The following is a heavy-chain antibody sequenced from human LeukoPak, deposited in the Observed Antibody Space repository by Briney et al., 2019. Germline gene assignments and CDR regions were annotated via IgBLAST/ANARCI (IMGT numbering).Heavy chain of an antibody. V-gene: IGHV3-21*01. CDR2: ISSSSSYI. CDR1: GFTFSSYS. CDR3: ARSVGSGWAGRDAFDI. Sequence: GGSLRLSCAASGFTFSSYSMNWVRQAPGKGLEWVSSISSSSSYIYYADSVKGRFTISRDNAKNSLYLQMNSLRAEDTAVYYCARSVGSGWAGRDAFDIWGQGTMVTVSS. D-gene: IGHD6-19*01. J-gene: IGHJ3*02.